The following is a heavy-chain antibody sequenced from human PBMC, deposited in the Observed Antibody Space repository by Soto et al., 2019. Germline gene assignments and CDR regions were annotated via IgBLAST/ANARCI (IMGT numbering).Heavy chain of an antibody. CDR3: ARAPSGAVAGYSFDY. CDR1: GGSISSGGYY. D-gene: IGHD6-19*01. J-gene: IGHJ4*02. CDR2: IYYSGST. V-gene: IGHV4-31*03. Sequence: QVQLQESGPGLVKPSQTLSLTCTVSGGSISSGGYYWSWIRQHPGKGLEWIGYIYYSGSTYYNPSLKSRVNISVDTSKNPFSRKLSSVTAADTAVYYCARAPSGAVAGYSFDYWGQGTLVTVSS.